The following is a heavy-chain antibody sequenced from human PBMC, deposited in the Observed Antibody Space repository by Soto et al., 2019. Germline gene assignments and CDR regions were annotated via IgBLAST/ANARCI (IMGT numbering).Heavy chain of an antibody. V-gene: IGHV1-69*01. J-gene: IGHJ6*02. Sequence: QVQLVQSGAEVKKPGSSVKVSCKASGGTFSSYAISWVRQAPGQGLEWMGGIIPIFGTANYAQKFQGRVTITADESTSTAYMGLGSLRSEDTAVYYCASAGVLYGSGSYYKSRYGMDVWGQGTTVTVSS. CDR1: GGTFSSYA. D-gene: IGHD3-10*01. CDR3: ASAGVLYGSGSYYKSRYGMDV. CDR2: IIPIFGTA.